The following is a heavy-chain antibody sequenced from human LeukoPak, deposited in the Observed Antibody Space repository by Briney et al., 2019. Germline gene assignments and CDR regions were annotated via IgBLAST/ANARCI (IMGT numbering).Heavy chain of an antibody. CDR1: GGSISSYY. Sequence: PSETLSLTCTVSGGSISSYYWSWIRQPPGKGLEWIGYIYYSGSTNYNPSLKSRVTISVDTSKNQFSLKLSSVTAADTAVYYCARGRFRTKRYFDWFGYYFDYWGQGTLVTVSS. J-gene: IGHJ4*02. D-gene: IGHD3-9*01. V-gene: IGHV4-59*12. CDR2: IYYSGST. CDR3: ARGRFRTKRYFDWFGYYFDY.